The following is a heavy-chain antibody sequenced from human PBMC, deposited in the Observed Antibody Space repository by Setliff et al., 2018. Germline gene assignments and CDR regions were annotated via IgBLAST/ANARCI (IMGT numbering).Heavy chain of an antibody. CDR3: ARDKPDFVVVEAAARLDY. V-gene: IGHV1-18*01. J-gene: IGHJ4*02. CDR2: IGTYDANT. Sequence: ASVKVSCKASGYTFTSYGVHWVRQAPGQGPEWMGWIGTYDANTIYSQKFQGRVIMTTDTSTSTVYMDLRNLRSDDTAVYYCARDKPDFVVVEAAARLDYWGQGSLVTVSS. CDR1: GYTFTSYG. D-gene: IGHD2-15*01.